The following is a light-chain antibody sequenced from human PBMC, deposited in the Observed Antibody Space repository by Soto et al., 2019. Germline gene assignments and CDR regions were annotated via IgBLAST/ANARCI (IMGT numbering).Light chain of an antibody. CDR3: QQSDNWPSPT. V-gene: IGKV3-15*01. J-gene: IGKJ4*01. CDR1: QDISTN. CDR2: GAS. Sequence: EIVMTQSPATLSVSPGERVTLSCRASQDISTNLAWYQQKPGQAPRLLIYGASTGATGPTGIPDRFRGSGSGTEVTLSSNSLQSDDLAVYYCQQSDNWPSPTFGGGTKVEIK.